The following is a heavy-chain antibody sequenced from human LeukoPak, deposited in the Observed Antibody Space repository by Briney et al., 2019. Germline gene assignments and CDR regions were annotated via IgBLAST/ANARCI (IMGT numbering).Heavy chain of an antibody. Sequence: GASVKVSCKASGYTFNGYYMHWERQAPGQGLEWMGWINPNSGGTNYAQKFQGRVAMTRDTSISTAYMELSRLRSDVTAVYYCARDRSSSLPYYFDYWGQGTLVTVSS. J-gene: IGHJ4*02. CDR1: GYTFNGYY. CDR3: ARDRSSSLPYYFDY. CDR2: INPNSGGT. D-gene: IGHD6-6*01. V-gene: IGHV1-2*02.